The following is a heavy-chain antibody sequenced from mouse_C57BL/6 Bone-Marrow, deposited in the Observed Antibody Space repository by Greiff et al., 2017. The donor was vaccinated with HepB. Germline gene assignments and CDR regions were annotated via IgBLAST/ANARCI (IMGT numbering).Heavy chain of an antibody. CDR3: ARPFITTVVAYNWYFDV. CDR2: INPYNGGT. V-gene: IGHV1-19*01. J-gene: IGHJ1*03. D-gene: IGHD1-1*01. Sequence: VQLQQSGPVLVKPGASVKMSCKASGYTFTDYYMNWVKQSHGKSLEWIGVINPYNGGTSYNQKFKGKATLTVDKSSSTAYMELNSLTSEDSAVYYCARPFITTVVAYNWYFDVWGTGTTVTVSS. CDR1: GYTFTDYY.